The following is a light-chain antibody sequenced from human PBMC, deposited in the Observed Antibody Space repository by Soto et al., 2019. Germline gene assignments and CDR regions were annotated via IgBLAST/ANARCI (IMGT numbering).Light chain of an antibody. J-gene: IGLJ1*01. CDR2: NNG. V-gene: IGLV1-47*01. CDR1: SSNVGSHY. CDR3: CSYARSTFYA. Sequence: QSVLTQPPSVSATPGQRVTISCSGTSSNVGSHYVYCYQQLSGTAPKLLIYNNGQRPSGVPDRFSDSKSGTSASLAISGLQAEDEADYYCCSYARSTFYAFATGTKVTVL.